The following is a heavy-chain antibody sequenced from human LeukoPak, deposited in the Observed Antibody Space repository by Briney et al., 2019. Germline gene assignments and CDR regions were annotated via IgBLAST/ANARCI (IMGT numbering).Heavy chain of an antibody. CDR3: ARDCSSSAFDI. D-gene: IGHD2-15*01. CDR2: ISSSGSTI. V-gene: IGHV3-48*03. CDR1: GFTFSSYE. J-gene: IGHJ3*02. Sequence: PGGSLRLSCAASGFTFSSYEMNWVRQAPGKGLEWVSYISSSGSTIYYADSVKGRFTISRDNDNNSGYLQMNSLRAEDTAVYYCARDCSSSAFDIWGQGTMVTVSS.